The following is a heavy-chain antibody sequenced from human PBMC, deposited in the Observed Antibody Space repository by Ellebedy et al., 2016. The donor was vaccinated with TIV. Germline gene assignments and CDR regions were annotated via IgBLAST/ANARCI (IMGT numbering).Heavy chain of an antibody. V-gene: IGHV4-39*02. J-gene: IGHJ5*02. CDR1: SGSINSTSYY. CDR3: AREVIAGINWFDP. CDR2: IYYTGST. D-gene: IGHD2-21*01. Sequence: SETLSLXXTVSSGSINSTSYYWGWIRQPPGKGLEWMGNIYYTGSTYYNPSLKSRVTISVDTSKNQFSLKLSSVTAADTAVYYCAREVIAGINWFDPWGQGTLVTVSS.